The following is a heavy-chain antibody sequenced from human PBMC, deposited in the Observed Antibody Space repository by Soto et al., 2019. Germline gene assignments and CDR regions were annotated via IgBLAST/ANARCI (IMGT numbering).Heavy chain of an antibody. CDR3: AAYSHKGY. CDR2: IYSGGST. D-gene: IGHD3-16*01. CDR1: GFTVSNNY. J-gene: IGHJ4*02. V-gene: IGHV3-66*01. Sequence: EEQRVESGGDLVQPGGSLRLSCAASGFTVSNNYMSWVCQAPGKGLEWVSLIYSGGSTYYADSVKGRFTISRDSSKNTLYLQMNSLRAEDTAMYYCAAYSHKGYWGQGTLVTVSS.